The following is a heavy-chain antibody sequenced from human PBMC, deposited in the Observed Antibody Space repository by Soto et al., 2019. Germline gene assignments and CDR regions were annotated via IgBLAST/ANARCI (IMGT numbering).Heavy chain of an antibody. CDR3: ATSRIVSSYYYGMDV. D-gene: IGHD1-26*01. CDR1: GYSFTSYW. CDR2: IYPGDSDT. Sequence: GESLKISCQGSGYSFTSYWIGWVRQMPGKGLEWMGIIYPGDSDTRYSPSFQGQVTISADKSISTAYLQWSSLKASDTAMYYCATSRIVSSYYYGMDVWGQGTTVTVSS. V-gene: IGHV5-51*01. J-gene: IGHJ6*02.